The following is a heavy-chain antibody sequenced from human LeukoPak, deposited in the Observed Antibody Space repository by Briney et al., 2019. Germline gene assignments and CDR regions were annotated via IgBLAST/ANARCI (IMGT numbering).Heavy chain of an antibody. CDR1: GGSISSYY. CDR2: IYYSGST. D-gene: IGHD3-10*01. J-gene: IGHJ4*02. V-gene: IGHV4-59*08. Sequence: PSETLSLTCTVSGGSISSYYWSWIRQPPGKGLEWIGYIYYSGSTNYNPSLKSRATISVDTSKNQFSLKLSSVTAADTAVYYCARARSMVRGVISHFDYWGQGTLVTVSS. CDR3: ARARSMVRGVISHFDY.